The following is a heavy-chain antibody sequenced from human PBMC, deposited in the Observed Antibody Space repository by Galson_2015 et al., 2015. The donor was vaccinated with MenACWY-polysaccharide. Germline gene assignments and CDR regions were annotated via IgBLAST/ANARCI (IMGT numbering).Heavy chain of an antibody. J-gene: IGHJ6*02. CDR2: ISRSGDSI. CDR1: GFSLGACY. Sequence: SLRLSCAASGFSLGACYMSWVRQAPGKGLEWLSYISRSGDSIYYGDSVKGRFAISRDNAKNSLYLQLNSLEVEDTAIYYCARGHYCLDVWGQGTTVTVSS. V-gene: IGHV3-11*01. CDR3: ARGHYCLDV.